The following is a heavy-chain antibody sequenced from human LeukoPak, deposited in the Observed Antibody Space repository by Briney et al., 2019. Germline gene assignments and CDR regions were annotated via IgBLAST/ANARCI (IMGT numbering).Heavy chain of an antibody. CDR3: ARGTTGGYSPSH. V-gene: IGHV3-30-3*01. CDR1: GFTFSSYA. D-gene: IGHD5-12*01. CDR2: ISYDGSNK. J-gene: IGHJ4*02. Sequence: GGSLRLSCAASGFTFSSYAMHWVRQAPGKGLEWVAVISYDGSNKYYADSVKGRFTISRDNSKNTLYLQMNSLRAEDTAVYYCARGTTGGYSPSHWGQGTLVTVSS.